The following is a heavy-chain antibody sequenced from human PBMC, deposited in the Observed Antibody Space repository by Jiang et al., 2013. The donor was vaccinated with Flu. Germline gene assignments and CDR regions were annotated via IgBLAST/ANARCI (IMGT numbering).Heavy chain of an antibody. CDR2: MNPNSGNT. CDR1: GYTFSDYD. V-gene: IGHV1-8*01. CDR3: ARGVSYYYDKRGHYKNWYFDL. Sequence: GAEVKKPGASVKVSCEASGYTFSDYDVNWVRQAPGQGLEWMGRMNPNSGNTGYALKFQGRVTMTRNTAIGTAYMELGGLRSEDTAVYYCARGVSYYYDKRGHYKNWYFDLWAVAPWSLSPQ. D-gene: IGHD3-22*01. J-gene: IGHJ2*01.